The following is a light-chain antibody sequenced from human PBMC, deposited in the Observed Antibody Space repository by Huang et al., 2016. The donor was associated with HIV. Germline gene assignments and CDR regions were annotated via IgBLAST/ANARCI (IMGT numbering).Light chain of an antibody. CDR2: ATS. Sequence: DIQMTQSPHSLSESRGDRVTITCRASQSITTYLNWYRHKPGEAPELLIHATSTLQNGVPSRFSCFGSGTDFTLTISNLQPEDVASYYCQQSYNLPYTFGRGTKVDIK. CDR3: QQSYNLPYT. V-gene: IGKV1-39*01. CDR1: QSITTY. J-gene: IGKJ2*01.